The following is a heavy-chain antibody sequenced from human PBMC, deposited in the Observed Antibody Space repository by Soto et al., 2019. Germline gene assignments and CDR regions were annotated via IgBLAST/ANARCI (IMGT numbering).Heavy chain of an antibody. CDR2: IYHSGST. D-gene: IGHD3-10*01. J-gene: IGHJ5*02. Sequence: PSETLSLTCAVSGGSISSGGYSWSWIRQPPGKGLEWIGYIYHSGSTNYNPSLKSRVTISVDTSKNQFSLKLSSVTAADTAVYYCARVQITMVRGVIMVWFAPWGQGTLVTVSS. V-gene: IGHV4-30-2*01. CDR3: ARVQITMVRGVIMVWFAP. CDR1: GGSISSGGYS.